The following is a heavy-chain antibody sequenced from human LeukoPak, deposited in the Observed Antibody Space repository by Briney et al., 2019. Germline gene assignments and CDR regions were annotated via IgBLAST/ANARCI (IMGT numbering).Heavy chain of an antibody. J-gene: IGHJ5*02. CDR2: IYTSGST. CDR3: AGKTSGHHLLFWYDP. CDR1: GGSISSGSYY. V-gene: IGHV4-61*02. Sequence: PSETLSLTCTVSGGSISSGSYYWSWIRQPAGKGLEWIGRIYTSGSTNYNPSLKSRVTISVDTSKNQFSLKLSSVTATAVSVCASAGKTSGHHLLFWYDPWGQGTLVTVSS. D-gene: IGHD2-2*01.